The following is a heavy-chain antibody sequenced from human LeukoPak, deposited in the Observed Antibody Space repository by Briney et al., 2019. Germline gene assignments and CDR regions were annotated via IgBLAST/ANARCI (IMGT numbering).Heavy chain of an antibody. CDR3: ARHSLGYCSSTSCGLFDY. J-gene: IGHJ4*02. D-gene: IGHD2-2*01. Sequence: SETLSLTCIVSGGSISSNYWSCIRQPPGKGLEWIGHIYYSGSTNYNPSLKSRVTISVDTSKNQFSLKLSSVTAADTAVYYCARHSLGYCSSTSCGLFDYWGQGTLVTVSS. CDR2: IYYSGST. CDR1: GGSISSNY. V-gene: IGHV4-59*08.